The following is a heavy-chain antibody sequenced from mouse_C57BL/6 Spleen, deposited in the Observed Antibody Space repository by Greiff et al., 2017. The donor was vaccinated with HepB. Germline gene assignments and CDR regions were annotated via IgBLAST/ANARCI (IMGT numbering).Heavy chain of an antibody. J-gene: IGHJ1*03. CDR3: ARNSHWYFDV. CDR2: INPNNGGT. Sequence: EVKLVESGPELVKPGASVKIPCKASGYTFTDYNMDWVKQSHGKSLEWIGDINPNNGGTIYNQKFKGKATLTVDKSSSTAYMELRSLTSEDTAVYYCARNSHWYFDVWGTGTTVTVSS. CDR1: GYTFTDYN. V-gene: IGHV1-18*01.